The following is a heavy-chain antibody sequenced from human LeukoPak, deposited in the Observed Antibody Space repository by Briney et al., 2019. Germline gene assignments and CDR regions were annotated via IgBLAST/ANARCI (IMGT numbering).Heavy chain of an antibody. CDR1: GGSISSHY. V-gene: IGHV4-59*08. Sequence: SQTLSLTCTVSGGSISSHYWSWIRQPPGKGLEWIGYIYYSGSTNYNPSLKSRVTISVDTPKNQFSLKLSSVTAADTAVYYCARQRGGSYYGDTYYFDYWGQGTLVTVSS. J-gene: IGHJ4*02. D-gene: IGHD1-26*01. CDR2: IYYSGST. CDR3: ARQRGGSYYGDTYYFDY.